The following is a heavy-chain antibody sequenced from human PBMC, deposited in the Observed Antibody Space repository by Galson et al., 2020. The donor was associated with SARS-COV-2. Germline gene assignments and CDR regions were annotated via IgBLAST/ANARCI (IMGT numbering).Heavy chain of an antibody. CDR2: IKSDGSST. D-gene: IGHD5-12*01. Sequence: GESLKISCAASGFTFSSSWMHWVRQAPGKGLVWVSRIKSDGSSTSYADSVKGRFTISRDNAKNTLYLQMNSLRAEDTAVYYCASPPRGRDGYNIDYWGQGTLVTVSS. CDR1: GFTFSSSW. V-gene: IGHV3-74*01. CDR3: ASPPRGRDGYNIDY. J-gene: IGHJ4*02.